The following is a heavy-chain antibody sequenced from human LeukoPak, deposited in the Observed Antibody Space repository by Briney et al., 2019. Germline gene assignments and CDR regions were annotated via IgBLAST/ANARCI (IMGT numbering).Heavy chain of an antibody. V-gene: IGHV3-7*01. Sequence: GGSLRLSCAASGFTFSSYWMSCVRQAPGKGLEWVANIKQDGSEKYYVDSVKGRFTISRDNSKNTLYLQMNSLRAEDTAVYYCAKDRVGSGSWYLDYWGQGTPVTVSS. CDR3: AKDRVGSGSWYLDY. J-gene: IGHJ4*02. CDR2: IKQDGSEK. CDR1: GFTFSSYW. D-gene: IGHD6-13*01.